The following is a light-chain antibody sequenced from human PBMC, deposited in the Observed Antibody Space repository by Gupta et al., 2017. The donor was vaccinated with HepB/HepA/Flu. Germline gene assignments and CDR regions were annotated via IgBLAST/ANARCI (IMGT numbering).Light chain of an antibody. CDR2: NDN. Sequence: QPVLTQPPSASGTPGQRVTNSCSGSSSNIGNDNAYWYQPLPGTAPKLLIYNDNQRPSGVPDRFSGSKSGTTASLAISGLRAEDEADYYCVEWDDSRSGYVFGAGTKVTVL. J-gene: IGLJ1*01. V-gene: IGLV1-47*02. CDR3: VEWDDSRSGYV. CDR1: SSNIGNDN.